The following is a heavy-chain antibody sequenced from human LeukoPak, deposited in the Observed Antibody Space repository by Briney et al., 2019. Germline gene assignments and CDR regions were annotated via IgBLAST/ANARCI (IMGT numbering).Heavy chain of an antibody. D-gene: IGHD6-13*01. V-gene: IGHV3-48*01. CDR2: ISSSSSSI. J-gene: IGHJ4*02. CDR1: GFTFSSYS. CDR3: ARDGGIAAAGTHHFDY. Sequence: PGGSLRLSCAASGFTFSSYSMNWVRQAPGKGLEWVSYISSSSSSIYYADSVKGRFTISRDNAKNSLYLQMNSLRAEDTAVYYCARDGGIAAAGTHHFDYWGQGTLVTVSS.